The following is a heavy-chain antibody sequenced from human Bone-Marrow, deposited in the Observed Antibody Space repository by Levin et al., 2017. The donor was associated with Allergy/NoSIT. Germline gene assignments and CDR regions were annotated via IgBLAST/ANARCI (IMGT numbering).Heavy chain of an antibody. J-gene: IGHJ6*02. CDR3: VRDLTTIRGGMDV. D-gene: IGHD1-1*01. CDR2: IWPTSEII. CDR1: GFSFSNSG. Sequence: GGSLRLSCAASGFSFSNSGMNWVRQAPGQGLEWVSYIWPTSEIIHYADSVKGRFTISRDNAKNSLYLQMNSLRVEDTAIYYCVRDLTTIRGGMDVWGQGTTVTVSS. V-gene: IGHV3-48*04.